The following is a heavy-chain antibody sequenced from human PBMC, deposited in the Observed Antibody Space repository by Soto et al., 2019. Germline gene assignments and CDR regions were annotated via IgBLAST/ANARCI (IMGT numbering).Heavy chain of an antibody. J-gene: IGHJ4*02. V-gene: IGHV3-74*01. CDR2: INGDGTGL. Sequence: PGGSLRLSCAGSGFTFSSYWMHWVRQVPGKGLVWVSRINGDGTGLRYADSVKGRFTISRDNSKNTLYLQMNSLRAEDTAVYYCAKDMAYVVTFDYWGQGTLVTVSS. CDR1: GFTFSSYW. D-gene: IGHD2-2*01. CDR3: AKDMAYVVTFDY.